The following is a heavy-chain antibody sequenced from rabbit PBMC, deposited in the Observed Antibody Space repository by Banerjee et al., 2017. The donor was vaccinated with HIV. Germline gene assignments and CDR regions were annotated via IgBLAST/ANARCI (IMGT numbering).Heavy chain of an antibody. CDR1: GFTLSSSDY. CDR3: ARGYRNVDYYGMDL. Sequence: QEQLVESGGGLVQPEGSLTLSCKASGFTLSSSDYMCWVRQAPGKGLEWIGCIVAGSSGTTYYASWAKGRFTISKTSSTTVTLQMTSLTAADTATYFCARGYRNVDYYGMDLWGQGTLVTVS. D-gene: IGHD6-1*01. CDR2: IVAGSSGTT. V-gene: IGHV1S45*01. J-gene: IGHJ6*01.